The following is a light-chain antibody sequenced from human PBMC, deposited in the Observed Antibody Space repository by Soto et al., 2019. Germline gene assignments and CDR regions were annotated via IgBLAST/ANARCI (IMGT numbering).Light chain of an antibody. CDR1: QDIRND. CDR2: GTF. CDR3: RQYHHWWA. V-gene: IGKV3-15*01. J-gene: IGKJ1*01. Sequence: DIVMTQSPATLSVSPGERATLSCRASQDIRNDLAWYQQKPGQAPRLLIYGTFFRASGIPARFSGSGSGTEFTLTINSPQAEDFAIYYCRQYHHWWAFGQGTQVEI.